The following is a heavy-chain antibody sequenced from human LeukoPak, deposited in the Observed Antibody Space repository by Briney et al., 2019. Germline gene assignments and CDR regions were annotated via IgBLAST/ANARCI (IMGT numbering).Heavy chain of an antibody. D-gene: IGHD2-15*01. CDR2: IIPIFGTV. J-gene: IGHJ4*02. V-gene: IGHV1-69*05. CDR3: ARDDCSGGSCYGIGY. CDR1: GGTFSSYA. Sequence: SVKVSCKASGGTFSSYAISWVRQAPGQGLEWMGRIIPIFGTVNYAQKFQGRVTITTDESTSTAYMELSSLRSEDTAVYYCARDDCSGGSCYGIGYWGQGTLVTVSS.